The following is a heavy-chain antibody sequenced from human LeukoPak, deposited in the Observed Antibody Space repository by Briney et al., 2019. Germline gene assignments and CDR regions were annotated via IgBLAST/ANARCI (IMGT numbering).Heavy chain of an antibody. D-gene: IGHD3-22*01. CDR2: IYYSGST. CDR1: GGSISSSSYY. Sequence: SETLSLTCTVSGGSISSSSYYWGWIRQPPGKGLEWIGSIYYSGSTYYNPSLKSRVTISVDTSKNQFSLKLSSVTAADTAVYYCARERVGYYDSSGAPEFDYWGQGTLVTVSS. CDR3: ARERVGYYDSSGAPEFDY. V-gene: IGHV4-39*02. J-gene: IGHJ4*02.